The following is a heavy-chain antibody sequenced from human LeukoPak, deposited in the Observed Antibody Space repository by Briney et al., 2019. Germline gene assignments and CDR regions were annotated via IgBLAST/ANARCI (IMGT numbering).Heavy chain of an antibody. Sequence: GGSLRLSCAASGFTFSSYWMSWVRQAPGKGLEWVSTISGSGSSTYYSDSVKGRFTVSRDNSKNTLYLQMNSLRAEDTAAHYCAKDFSGWGPTVLDYWGQGALVTVSS. J-gene: IGHJ4*02. V-gene: IGHV3-23*01. CDR2: ISGSGSST. D-gene: IGHD6-19*01. CDR1: GFTFSSYW. CDR3: AKDFSGWGPTVLDY.